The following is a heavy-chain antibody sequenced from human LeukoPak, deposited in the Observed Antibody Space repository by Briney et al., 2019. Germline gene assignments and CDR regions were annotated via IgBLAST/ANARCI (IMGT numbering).Heavy chain of an antibody. CDR2: IRYDGSNK. D-gene: IGHD2-8*01. CDR3: TRSMDY. CDR1: GFTFSSYV. J-gene: IGHJ4*02. V-gene: IGHV3-30*02. Sequence: PGGSLRLSCAASGFTFSSYVLHWVRHAPGKGLEWVAFIRYDGSNKYYADSVKGRFTISRDNSKNTLYLQMNSLRADDTAVYYCTRSMDYWGQGTLVTVSS.